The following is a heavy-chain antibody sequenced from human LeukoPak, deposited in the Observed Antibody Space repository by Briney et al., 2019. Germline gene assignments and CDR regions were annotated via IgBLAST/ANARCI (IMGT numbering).Heavy chain of an antibody. CDR1: GFTFSSYG. V-gene: IGHV3-30*18. CDR3: AKALGDSSSWLNWFDP. D-gene: IGHD6-13*01. CDR2: ISYDGSNK. Sequence: SGGSLRLSCAASGFTFSSYGMHWVRQAPGKGLEWVAVISYDGSNKYYADSVKGRFTISRDNSKNTLYLQMNSLRAEDTAVYYCAKALGDSSSWLNWFDPWGQGTLVTVSS. J-gene: IGHJ5*02.